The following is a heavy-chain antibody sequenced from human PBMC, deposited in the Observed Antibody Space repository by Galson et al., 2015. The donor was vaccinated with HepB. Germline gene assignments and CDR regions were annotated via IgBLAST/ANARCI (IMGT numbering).Heavy chain of an antibody. CDR1: GFTFGDYA. CDR2: IRSKAYGGTT. Sequence: SLRLSCAASGFTFGDYAMSWVRQAPGKGLEWVGFIRSKAYGGTTEYAASVKGRFTISRDDSKSIAYLQMNSLKTEDTAVYYCTRGPIPPPNSRLWFGEVYFDYWGQGTLVTVSS. J-gene: IGHJ4*02. CDR3: TRGPIPPPNSRLWFGEVYFDY. V-gene: IGHV3-49*04. D-gene: IGHD3-10*01.